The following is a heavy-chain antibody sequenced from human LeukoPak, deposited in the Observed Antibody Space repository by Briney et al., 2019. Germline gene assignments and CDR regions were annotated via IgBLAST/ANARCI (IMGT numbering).Heavy chain of an antibody. Sequence: PGGSLRLSCAASGFTFSDHYVDWVRQAPGKGVEWVGRSRDRAKSYSTDYAACVKGRFAIARDNSKNSVYLQMNSLKTEDTAVYYCTSRPMTTLTSYWGQGTLVTVSS. CDR3: TSRPMTTLTSY. D-gene: IGHD4-17*01. CDR2: SRDRAKSYST. J-gene: IGHJ4*02. CDR1: GFTFSDHY. V-gene: IGHV3-72*01.